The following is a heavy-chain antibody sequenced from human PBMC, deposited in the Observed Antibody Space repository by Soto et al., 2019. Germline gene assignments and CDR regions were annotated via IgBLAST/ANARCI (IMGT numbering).Heavy chain of an antibody. D-gene: IGHD7-27*01. CDR3: AKVKTGDNPHIMDV. CDR1: GFTFSSYG. Sequence: QVQLVESGGGVVQPGRSLRLSCAASGFTFSSYGMHWVRQAPGKGLEWVAVISYDGSNKYYADSVKGRFTISRDNSKNTLYLQMNSLRAEDTAVYYCAKVKTGDNPHIMDVWGKGTTVTVSS. J-gene: IGHJ6*04. V-gene: IGHV3-30*18. CDR2: ISYDGSNK.